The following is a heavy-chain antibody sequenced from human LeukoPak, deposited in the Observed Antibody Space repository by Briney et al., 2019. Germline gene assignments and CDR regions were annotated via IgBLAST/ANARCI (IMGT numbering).Heavy chain of an antibody. V-gene: IGHV4-39*01. D-gene: IGHD3-10*01. CDR1: GGSIGSNY. CDR2: IYYSGST. Sequence: SETLSLTCTVSGGSIGSNYWTWIRQPPGKGLEWIGSIYYSGSTYYNPSLKSRVTISVDTSKNQFSLKLSSVTAADTAVYYCASTSWFRELYFDYWGQGTLVTVSS. CDR3: ASTSWFRELYFDY. J-gene: IGHJ4*02.